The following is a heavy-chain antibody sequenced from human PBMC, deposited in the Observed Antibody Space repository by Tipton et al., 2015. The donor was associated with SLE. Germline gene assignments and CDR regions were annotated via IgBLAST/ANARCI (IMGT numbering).Heavy chain of an antibody. Sequence: SLRLSCAASGFTFSSYSMNWVRQAPGKGLEWVSSISSTSSYIYYADSVKGRFTISRDSSKNTLDLQMKNLRAEDTAVYYCARVDFSGVASPWGQGTLVTVSS. CDR1: GFTFSSYS. CDR3: ARVDFSGVASP. V-gene: IGHV3-21*03. D-gene: IGHD3-3*01. J-gene: IGHJ5*02. CDR2: ISSTSSYI.